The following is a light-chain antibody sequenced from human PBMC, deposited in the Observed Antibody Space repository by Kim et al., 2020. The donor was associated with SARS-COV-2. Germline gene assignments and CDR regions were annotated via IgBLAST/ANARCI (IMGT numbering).Light chain of an antibody. CDR3: LQHNSYPIT. J-gene: IGKJ4*01. CDR1: EGIDKD. CDR2: AAS. V-gene: IGKV1-17*01. Sequence: ASVGDRVTITCRASEGIDKDLAWYQQKPGSATKRLIYAASTLQSGVPSRFSGSGSWTEFTLTISSMQPADFATYYCLQHNSYPITFGGGTKVDIK.